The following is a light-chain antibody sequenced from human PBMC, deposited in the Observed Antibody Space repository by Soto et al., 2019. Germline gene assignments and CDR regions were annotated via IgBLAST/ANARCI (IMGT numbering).Light chain of an antibody. V-gene: IGLV2-23*01. CDR2: EGS. CDR1: SSNIGSYNL. CDR3: CSFAGTGTQYV. Sequence: QSALTQPASVSGSLGQSITISCIGTSSNIGSYNLVSWYQHKPGKAPKIMIFEGSKRPSGVSNRFSGSRSGNTASLTISGLQAEDESDYYCCSFAGTGTQYVFGTGTKVTVL. J-gene: IGLJ1*01.